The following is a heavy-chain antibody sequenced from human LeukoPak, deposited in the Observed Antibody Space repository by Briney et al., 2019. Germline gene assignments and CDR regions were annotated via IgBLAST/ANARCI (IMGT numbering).Heavy chain of an antibody. J-gene: IGHJ4*02. Sequence: ASVKVSCKASGYTFTGYYMHWVRQAPGQGLEWMGWINPNSGGTNYAQKFQGRVTMTRDTSISTAYMELSRLRSDDTAVYYCATFDSSSWFFDYWGQGTLVTVSS. CDR1: GYTFTGYY. CDR2: INPNSGGT. D-gene: IGHD6-13*01. CDR3: ATFDSSSWFFDY. V-gene: IGHV1-2*02.